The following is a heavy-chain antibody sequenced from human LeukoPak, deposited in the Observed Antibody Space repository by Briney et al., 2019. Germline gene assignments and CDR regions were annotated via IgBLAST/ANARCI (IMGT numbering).Heavy chain of an antibody. V-gene: IGHV3-30-3*01. Sequence: GGSLRLSCAASGFTFSSYAMHWVRQAPGKGLEWVAVISYDGSNKYYADSVKDRFTISRDNSKSTLYLQMNSLRAADTAVYYCARSLTPGTGFDYWGQGTLVTVSS. D-gene: IGHD2-8*02. CDR2: ISYDGSNK. CDR3: ARSLTPGTGFDY. CDR1: GFTFSSYA. J-gene: IGHJ4*02.